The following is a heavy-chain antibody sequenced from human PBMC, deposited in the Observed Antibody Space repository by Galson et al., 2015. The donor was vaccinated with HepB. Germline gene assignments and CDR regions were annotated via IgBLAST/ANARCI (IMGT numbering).Heavy chain of an antibody. CDR3: ARNGYSGSYYSKLFSDY. V-gene: IGHV1-3*01. Sequence: SVKVSCKASGYTFTSYAMHWVRQAPGQRLEWMGWINAGNGNTKYSQKFQGRVTITRDTSASTAYMELSSLRSEDTAVYYCARNGYSGSYYSKLFSDYWGQGTLVTVSS. J-gene: IGHJ4*02. CDR1: GYTFTSYA. D-gene: IGHD1-26*01. CDR2: INAGNGNT.